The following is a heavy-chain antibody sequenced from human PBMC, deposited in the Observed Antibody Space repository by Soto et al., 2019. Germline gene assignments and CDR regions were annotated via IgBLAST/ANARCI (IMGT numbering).Heavy chain of an antibody. V-gene: IGHV3-7*01. CDR3: ARVADCSSTSCYFVKNYYYYMDV. D-gene: IGHD2-2*01. CDR2: IKQDGSEK. J-gene: IGHJ6*03. Sequence: GGSLRLSCAASGFTFSSYWMSWVRQAPGKGLEWVANIKQDGSEKYYVDSVKGRFTISRDNAKNSLYLQMNSLRAEDTAVYYCARVADCSSTSCYFVKNYYYYMDVWGKGTTVTVSS. CDR1: GFTFSSYW.